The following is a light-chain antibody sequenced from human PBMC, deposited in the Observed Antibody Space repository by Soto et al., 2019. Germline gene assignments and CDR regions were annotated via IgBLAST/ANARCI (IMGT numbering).Light chain of an antibody. CDR2: GAS. CDR3: QQYGSSPST. V-gene: IGKV3-20*01. J-gene: IGKJ1*01. Sequence: EIVLTQSPGPLSLSPGERATLSCRASQSVSSTYLAWYQQKLGQAPRLLIYGASSRATGIPDRFSGSGSGTDFPLTIRRLEPEDFAVYYCQQYGSSPSTFGQGTKVEIK. CDR1: QSVSSTY.